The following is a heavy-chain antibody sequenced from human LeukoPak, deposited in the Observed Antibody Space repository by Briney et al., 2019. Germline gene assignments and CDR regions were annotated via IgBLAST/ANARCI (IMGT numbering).Heavy chain of an antibody. CDR2: ISSSSIYI. Sequence: PGGSLRLSCAASGFPFSSYSMNWVSQAPGKGLEWVSSISSSSIYIYYADSVKGRFTISRDNAKNSLYLQMNSLRAEDTAVYYCARDRTSVSLKQNYYYYMDVWGKGTTVTVSS. J-gene: IGHJ6*03. V-gene: IGHV3-21*01. CDR3: ARDRTSVSLKQNYYYYMDV. CDR1: GFPFSSYS. D-gene: IGHD2-8*01.